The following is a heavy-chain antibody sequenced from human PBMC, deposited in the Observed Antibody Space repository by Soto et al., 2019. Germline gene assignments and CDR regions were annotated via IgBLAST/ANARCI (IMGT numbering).Heavy chain of an antibody. D-gene: IGHD3-22*01. V-gene: IGHV5-51*01. J-gene: IGHJ3*01. CDR3: ARLGPFSRIVVVTAFDL. CDR2: IHPGDSDT. CDR1: GYSFTSYW. Sequence: GESLKISCKGSGYSFTSYWIGWVRQMPGKGLEWMGIIHPGDSDTRYSPSFQGQVTISVDKSNSIAYLQWRSLKASDTAMYYCARLGPFSRIVVVTAFDLWGQGTMVNVSS.